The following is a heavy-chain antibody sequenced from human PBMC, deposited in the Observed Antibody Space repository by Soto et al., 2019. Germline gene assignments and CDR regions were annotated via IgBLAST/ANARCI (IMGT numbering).Heavy chain of an antibody. V-gene: IGHV1-69*13. D-gene: IGHD2-15*01. CDR3: AREVGYCSGGSCYPGWVNPPLDP. Sequence: SVKVSCKASGGTFSSYAISWVRQAPGQGLEWMGGIIPIFGTANYAQKFQGRVTITADESTSTAYMELSSLRSEDTAVYYCAREVGYCSGGSCYPGWVNPPLDPWGQGNLVTVSS. J-gene: IGHJ5*02. CDR2: IIPIFGTA. CDR1: GGTFSSYA.